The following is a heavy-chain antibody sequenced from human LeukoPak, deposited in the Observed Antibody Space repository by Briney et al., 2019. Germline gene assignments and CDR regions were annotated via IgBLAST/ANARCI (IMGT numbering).Heavy chain of an antibody. V-gene: IGHV4-59*12. J-gene: IGHJ4*02. CDR1: GGSISTYY. D-gene: IGHD2-2*01. Sequence: TASETLSLTCTVSGGSISTYYWSWIRQPPGKRPAWIGYIYYSGSTNYNRSLKSRVTISLDTSKNQFSLRLTSVTAADTAVYYCARETDTNFFDYWGQGTLVTVSS. CDR2: IYYSGST. CDR3: ARETDTNFFDY.